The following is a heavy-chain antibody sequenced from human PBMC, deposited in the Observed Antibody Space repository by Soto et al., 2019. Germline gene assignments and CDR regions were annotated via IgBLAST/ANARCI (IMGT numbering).Heavy chain of an antibody. CDR3: ARGAFSGSYYNLSPPFDY. V-gene: IGHV1-3*01. D-gene: IGHD1-26*01. CDR1: GYTFTSYA. J-gene: IGHJ4*02. Sequence: QVQLVQSGAEVKKPGASVKVSCKASGYTFTSYAMHWVRQAPGQRLEWMGWINAGNGNTKYSQKFQGRVTITRDTAASTAYMGRGSVGSEDTAGYSCARGAFSGSYYNLSPPFDYWGQGTLVTVSS. CDR2: INAGNGNT.